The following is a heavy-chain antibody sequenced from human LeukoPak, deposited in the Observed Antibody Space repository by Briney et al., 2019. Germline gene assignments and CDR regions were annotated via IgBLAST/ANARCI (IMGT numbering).Heavy chain of an antibody. V-gene: IGHV4-34*01. CDR1: GGSFSGYY. CDR2: INHSGST. J-gene: IGHJ4*02. Sequence: SETLFLTCAVYGGSFSGYYWSWIRQPPGKGLEWIGEINHSGSTNYNPSLKSRVTISVDTSKNQFSLKLSSVTAADTAVYYCASSTAVTLFDYWGQGTLVTVSS. CDR3: ASSTAVTLFDY. D-gene: IGHD4-17*01.